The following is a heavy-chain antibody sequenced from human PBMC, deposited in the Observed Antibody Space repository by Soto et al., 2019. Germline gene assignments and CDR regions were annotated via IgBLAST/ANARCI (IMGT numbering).Heavy chain of an antibody. Sequence: GGSLRLSCAASGFTFSSYGMHWVRQAPGKGLEWVAVISYDGSNKYYADSVKGRFTISRDNSKNTLYLQVNSLRAEDTAVYYCAKDLYSGSSHPDYWGQGTLVTVYS. CDR3: AKDLYSGSSHPDY. CDR1: GFTFSSYG. J-gene: IGHJ4*02. D-gene: IGHD1-26*01. V-gene: IGHV3-30*18. CDR2: ISYDGSNK.